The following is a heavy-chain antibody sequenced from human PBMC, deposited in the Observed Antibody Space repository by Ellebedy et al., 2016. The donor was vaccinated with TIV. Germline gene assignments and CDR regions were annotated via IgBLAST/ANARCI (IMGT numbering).Heavy chain of an antibody. Sequence: SETLSLTCIVSGGSITSYYWNWIRQSPGKGLEWIGYVYHSGITNYNPSLQSRVTLSLDTSKDQFSLRLSSVTAADTAVYYCAGVRDGSRPFDYWGQGALVTVSS. V-gene: IGHV4-59*01. CDR2: VYHSGIT. CDR3: AGVRDGSRPFDY. CDR1: GGSITSYY. J-gene: IGHJ4*02. D-gene: IGHD6-13*01.